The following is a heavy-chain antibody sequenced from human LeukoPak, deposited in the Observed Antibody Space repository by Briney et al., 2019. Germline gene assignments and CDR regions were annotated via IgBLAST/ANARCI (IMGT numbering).Heavy chain of an antibody. CDR2: ISYDGNT. D-gene: IGHD1-26*01. V-gene: IGHV4-59*01. CDR3: ARDSAGIGSYYYYGMDV. Sequence: PSETLSLTCTVSGGSLRNYYWSWIRQSPGQGLEYIGYISYDGNTNYNPSLQSRVTISVDTSKNQFSLKLSSVTAADTAVYYCARDSAGIGSYYYYGMDVWGQGTTVTVSS. J-gene: IGHJ6*02. CDR1: GGSLRNYY.